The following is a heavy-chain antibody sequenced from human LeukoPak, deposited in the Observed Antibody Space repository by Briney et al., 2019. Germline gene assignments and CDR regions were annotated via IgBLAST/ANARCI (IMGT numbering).Heavy chain of an antibody. J-gene: IGHJ4*02. D-gene: IGHD1-26*01. Sequence: PGGSLRLSCAASGFTFGSYSMNWVRQAPGKGLEWVSSISSSSSYIYYADSVKGRFTISRDNAKNSLYLQMNSLRAEDTAVYYCARDLSWVSEKGYWGQGTLVTVSS. CDR1: GFTFGSYS. V-gene: IGHV3-21*01. CDR2: ISSSSSYI. CDR3: ARDLSWVSEKGY.